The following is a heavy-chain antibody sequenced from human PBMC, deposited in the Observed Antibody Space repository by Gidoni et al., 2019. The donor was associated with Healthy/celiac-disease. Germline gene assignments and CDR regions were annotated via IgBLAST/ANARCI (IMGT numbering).Heavy chain of an antibody. J-gene: IGHJ6*02. CDR3: ARVVNGVLATVVTYYYYGMDV. D-gene: IGHD2-8*02. CDR1: GYSFTSYW. V-gene: IGHV5-51*01. CDR2: IYPGDSDT. Sequence: EVQLVQSGAEVKKPGESLKIPCKGSGYSFTSYWIGWVRQMPGKGLEWMGIIYPGDSDTRYSPSFQGQVTISADKSISTAYLQWSSLKASDTAMYYCARVVNGVLATVVTYYYYGMDVWGQGTTVTVSS.